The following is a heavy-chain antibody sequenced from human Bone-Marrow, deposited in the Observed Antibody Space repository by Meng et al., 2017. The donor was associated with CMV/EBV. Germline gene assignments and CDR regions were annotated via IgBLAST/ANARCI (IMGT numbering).Heavy chain of an antibody. J-gene: IGHJ4*02. Sequence: ASVKVSCKASGYTFTGYYMHWVRQAPGQGLEWMGWINPNSGGTNYAQKFQGRVTMTRDTSISTAYMELSRLRSDDTAVYYCARARPRGAAANFDYSGQGTLVTVSS. CDR3: ARARPRGAAANFDY. CDR1: GYTFTGYY. V-gene: IGHV1-2*02. D-gene: IGHD6-13*01. CDR2: INPNSGGT.